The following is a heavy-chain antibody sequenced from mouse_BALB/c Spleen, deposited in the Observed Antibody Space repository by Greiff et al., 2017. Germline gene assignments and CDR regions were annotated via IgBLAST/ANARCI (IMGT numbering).Heavy chain of an antibody. D-gene: IGHD1-1*01. CDR1: GFTFSSYA. Sequence: EVQLVESGGGLVKPGGSLKLSCAASGFTFSSYAMSWVRQSPEKRLEWVAEISSGGSYTYYPDTVTGRFTISRDNAKNTLYLEMSSLRSEDTAMYYCARLYLYAMDYWGQGTSVTVSS. V-gene: IGHV5-9-4*01. J-gene: IGHJ4*01. CDR3: ARLYLYAMDY. CDR2: ISSGGSYT.